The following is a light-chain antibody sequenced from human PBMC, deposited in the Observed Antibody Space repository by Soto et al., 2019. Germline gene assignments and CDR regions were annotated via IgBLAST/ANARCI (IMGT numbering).Light chain of an antibody. J-gene: IGLJ3*02. CDR2: DVS. V-gene: IGLV2-11*01. CDR1: SSDVGGYIY. CDR3: CSYAGNKTFV. Sequence: QSVLTQPRSVSGSPGQSVTISCTGTSSDVGGYIYVSWYQQYPAKAPKVMIYDVSRRPSGVPDRFSGSKSGNTASLTISGLQAEDEAVYYCCSYAGNKTFVFGGGTKVTVL.